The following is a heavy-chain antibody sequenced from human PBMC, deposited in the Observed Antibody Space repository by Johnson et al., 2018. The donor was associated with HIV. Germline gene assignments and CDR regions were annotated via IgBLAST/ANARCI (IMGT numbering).Heavy chain of an antibody. CDR2: INWNGGTT. J-gene: IGHJ3*02. V-gene: IGHV3-20*04. CDR1: GFTFDDYG. D-gene: IGHD6-6*01. Sequence: VQLVESGGGVVRPGGSLRLSCAASGFTFDDYGMTWVRQVPGKGLEWVSGINWNGGTTAYADSVKGRFTISRDNAKNSLFLQMNSLRAEDTAVYYCAKEARRPAFDIWGQGTMVTVSS. CDR3: AKEARRPAFDI.